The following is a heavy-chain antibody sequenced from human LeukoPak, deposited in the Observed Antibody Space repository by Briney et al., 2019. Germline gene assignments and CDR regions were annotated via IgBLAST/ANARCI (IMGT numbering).Heavy chain of an antibody. CDR3: AGDAGWTFGI. CDR1: GFTFSSLW. J-gene: IGHJ3*02. D-gene: IGHD1-14*01. CDR2: IKQVGSER. Sequence: PGGSLRLSCAGSGFTFSSLWMSWFRQAPGKGLEWVAIIKQVGSERYYVDSVKGRFTVSRDNAKKGVYLQMNNLRVDDTAVYYCAGDAGWTFGIWGQGTKVVVSS. V-gene: IGHV3-7*01.